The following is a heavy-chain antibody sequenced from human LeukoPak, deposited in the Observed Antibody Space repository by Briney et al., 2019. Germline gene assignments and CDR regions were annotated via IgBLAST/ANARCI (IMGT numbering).Heavy chain of an antibody. CDR2: IYYSGST. CDR3: ARDTPMGDAFDI. J-gene: IGHJ3*02. Sequence: SETLSLTCTVSGGSISSSSYYWGWIRQPPGKGLEWIGSIYYSGSTYYNPSLKSRVTISVDTSKNQFSLKLSSVTAADTAVYYCARDTPMGDAFDIWGQGTMVTVSS. D-gene: IGHD3-16*01. V-gene: IGHV4-39*07. CDR1: GGSISSSSYY.